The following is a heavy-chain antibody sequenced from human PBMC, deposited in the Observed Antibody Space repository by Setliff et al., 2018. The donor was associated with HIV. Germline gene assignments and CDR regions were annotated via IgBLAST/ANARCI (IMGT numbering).Heavy chain of an antibody. CDR3: AREGQWLDVGDAFDI. J-gene: IGHJ3*02. D-gene: IGHD6-19*01. V-gene: IGHV1-18*01. CDR2: ISGYNGNT. CDR1: GYTFTSYG. Sequence: ASVMVSCKASGYTFTSYGISWVRQAPGQGLEWMGWISGYNGNTEYAQKFQGRVTITRDTSASTAYMELSSLRSEDTAVYYCAREGQWLDVGDAFDIWGQGTMVTVSS.